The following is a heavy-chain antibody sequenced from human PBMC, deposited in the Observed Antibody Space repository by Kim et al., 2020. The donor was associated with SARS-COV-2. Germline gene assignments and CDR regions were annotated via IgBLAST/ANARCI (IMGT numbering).Heavy chain of an antibody. Sequence: RFTISRDNSKNTLYLQRNSLRAEDTAVYYCAREGKEVVVAAIWRGGWFDPWGQGTLVTVSS. J-gene: IGHJ5*02. D-gene: IGHD2-15*01. V-gene: IGHV3-30*01. CDR3: AREGKEVVVAAIWRGGWFDP.